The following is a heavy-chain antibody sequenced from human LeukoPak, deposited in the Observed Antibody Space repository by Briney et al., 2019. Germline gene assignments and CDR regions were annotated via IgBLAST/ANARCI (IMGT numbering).Heavy chain of an antibody. D-gene: IGHD6-13*01. CDR2: IIPILGIA. V-gene: IGHV1-69*04. CDR3: ARYLVDQQLGISWFDP. J-gene: IGHJ5*02. Sequence: ASVKVSCKASGGTFSSYAISWVRQAPGQGLEWMGRIIPILGIANYAQKFQGRVTITADKSTSTAYMERSSLRSEDTAVYYCARYLVDQQLGISWFDPWGQGTLVTVSS. CDR1: GGTFSSYA.